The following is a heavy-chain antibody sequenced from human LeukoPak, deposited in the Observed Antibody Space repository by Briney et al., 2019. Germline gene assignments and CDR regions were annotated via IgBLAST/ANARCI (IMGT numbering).Heavy chain of an antibody. J-gene: IGHJ3*02. V-gene: IGHV4-59*01. CDR3: ATVGGYSSSWFRDAFDI. D-gene: IGHD6-13*01. CDR1: GGSISSYY. Sequence: SETLSLTCTVCGGSISSYYWSWIRQPPGKGLEWIGYIYDSGNTKYNPSLKSRVTISVDTSKNQFSLKLSSVTAAEPSGCYCATVGGYSSSWFRDAFDIWAKGTRVTVSP. CDR2: IYDSGNT.